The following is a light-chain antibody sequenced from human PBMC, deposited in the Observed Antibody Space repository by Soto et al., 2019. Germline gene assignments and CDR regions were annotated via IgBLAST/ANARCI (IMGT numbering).Light chain of an antibody. J-gene: IGLJ1*01. CDR3: SSHTISSALKV. CDR2: GVS. Sequence: QSVLTQPASVSGSPGQSITISCTGTISDFVVYNYVSWYQQHPGKAPKLMIYGVSNRPSGVSNRFSGSKSDNTASLTISGLQADDEADYYCSSHTISSALKVFGTGTKVTVL. V-gene: IGLV2-14*01. CDR1: ISDFVVYNY.